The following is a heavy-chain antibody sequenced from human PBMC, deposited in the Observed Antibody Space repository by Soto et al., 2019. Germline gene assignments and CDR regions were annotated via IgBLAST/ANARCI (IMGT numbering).Heavy chain of an antibody. J-gene: IGHJ4*02. D-gene: IGHD3-22*01. CDR3: AREMDRRYDHDFDY. Sequence: ASVKVSCKTSGYTFSSHGISWVRQAPGQGPEWLGWINPYSGNTHFAEKVQGRVTLTTDTSTSTVYMELRSLTLDDTAMYYCAREMDRRYDHDFDYCGQGTLVAVSS. V-gene: IGHV1-18*04. CDR1: GYTFSSHG. CDR2: INPYSGNT.